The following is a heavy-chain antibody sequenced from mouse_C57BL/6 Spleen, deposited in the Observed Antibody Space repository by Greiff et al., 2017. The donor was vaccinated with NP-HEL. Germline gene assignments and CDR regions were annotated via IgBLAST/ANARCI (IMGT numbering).Heavy chain of an antibody. Sequence: EVMLVESGGGLVQPGGSLKLSCAASGFTFSDYYMYWVRQTPEKRLEWVAYISNGGGSTYYPDTVKGRFTISRDNAKNTLYLQMSRLKSEDTAMYYCARGLRRYFDYWGQGTTLTVSS. CDR2: ISNGGGST. CDR1: GFTFSDYY. D-gene: IGHD2-2*01. V-gene: IGHV5-12*01. J-gene: IGHJ2*01. CDR3: ARGLRRYFDY.